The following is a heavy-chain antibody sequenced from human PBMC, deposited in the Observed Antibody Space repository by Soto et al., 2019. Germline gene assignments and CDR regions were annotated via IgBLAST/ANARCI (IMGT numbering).Heavy chain of an antibody. J-gene: IGHJ4*02. CDR2: IYYRGST. Sequence: QVELQESGPGLAKPSQTLSLTCTVSGGSISSGDYYWSWIRQPPGKVLEWIGYIYYRGSTYYNPSLKSRVTIPVDTSKNQFSLKLSSVTAADTAVYYCARCDSRCSLGFWGQGTLVTVSS. CDR1: GGSISSGDYY. V-gene: IGHV4-30-4*01. CDR3: ARCDSRCSLGF. D-gene: IGHD3-22*01.